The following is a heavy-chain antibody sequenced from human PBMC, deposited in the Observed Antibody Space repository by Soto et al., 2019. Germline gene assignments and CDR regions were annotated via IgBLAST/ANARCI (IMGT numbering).Heavy chain of an antibody. J-gene: IGHJ5*02. Sequence: ASVKVSCKASGGTFSSYAISWVRQAPGQGLEWMGGIIPIFGTANYAQKFQGRVTITADESTSTAYMELNSLRSEDTAVYYCARVAYYYDSSGYSFRFDAWGQGTLVTVSS. CDR3: ARVAYYYDSSGYSFRFDA. V-gene: IGHV1-69*13. D-gene: IGHD3-22*01. CDR2: IIPIFGTA. CDR1: GGTFSSYA.